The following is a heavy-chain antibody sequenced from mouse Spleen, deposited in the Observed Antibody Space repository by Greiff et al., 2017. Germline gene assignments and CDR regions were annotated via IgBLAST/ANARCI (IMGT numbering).Heavy chain of an antibody. Sequence: EVKLMESEGGLVQPGSSMKLSCTASGFTFSDYYMAWVRQVPEKGLEWVANINYDGSSTYYLDSLKSRFIISRDNAKNILYLQMSSLKSEDTATYYCAREIYYYGYWYFDVWGTGTTVTVSS. CDR3: AREIYYYGYWYFDV. J-gene: IGHJ1*03. D-gene: IGHD1-1*01. V-gene: IGHV5-16*01. CDR1: GFTFSDYY. CDR2: INYDGSST.